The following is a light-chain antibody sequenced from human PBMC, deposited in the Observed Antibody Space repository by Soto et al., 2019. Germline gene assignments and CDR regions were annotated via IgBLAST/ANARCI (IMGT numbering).Light chain of an antibody. J-gene: IGKJ1*01. V-gene: IGKV1D-8*03. CDR2: DAS. CDR3: QQHNSFPPWT. CDR1: QGISSY. Sequence: VIWMTQSPSLLSASTGDRVTISCRMSQGISSYLAWYQQKPGKAPELLIHDASTLESGVPSRFSGSGSGTEFSLTISSLQPEDFATYFCQQHNSFPPWTFGQGTKVDIK.